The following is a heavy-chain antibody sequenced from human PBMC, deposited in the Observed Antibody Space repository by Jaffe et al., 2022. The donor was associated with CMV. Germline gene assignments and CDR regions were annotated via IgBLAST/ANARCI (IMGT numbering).Heavy chain of an antibody. V-gene: IGHV3-33*06. CDR1: EFIFSNYA. CDR2: IWYDGTIK. CDR3: AKDVLEVRGASSRRRGVYGMDV. J-gene: IGHJ6*04. D-gene: IGHD3-10*01. Sequence: QVQLVESGGGVVQPGRSLRLSCAASEFIFSNYAMHWVRQAPGKGLEWVAVIWYDGTIKYYVDSVKGRFTISRDNSKNTLFLLMNSLRADDTAVYYCAKDVLEVRGASSRRRGVYGMDVWGKGTTVTVSS.